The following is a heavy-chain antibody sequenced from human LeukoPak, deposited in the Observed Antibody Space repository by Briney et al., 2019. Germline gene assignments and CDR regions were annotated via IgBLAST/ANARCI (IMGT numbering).Heavy chain of an antibody. CDR1: GGSLSSGGYR. CDR3: TRDLMLTSGAFDI. V-gene: IGHV4-31*03. J-gene: IGHJ3*02. D-gene: IGHD4-17*01. CDR2: IFFSGST. Sequence: SETLSLTCTVSGGSLSSGGYRWGWVRQHPGKGLEWIGYIFFSGSTYYNPSLKSRVTISGDTSKNQFSLKLSSVTAADTAVYYCTRDLMLTSGAFDIWGQGTMVTVSS.